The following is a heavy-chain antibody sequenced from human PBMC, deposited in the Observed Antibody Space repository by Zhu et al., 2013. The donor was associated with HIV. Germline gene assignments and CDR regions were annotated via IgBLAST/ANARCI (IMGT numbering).Heavy chain of an antibody. CDR3: ARVSLPGGAFDI. V-gene: IGHV4-4*02. D-gene: IGHD3-3*02. Sequence: QVQLQESGPGLVKPSGTLSVTCAVSGGSVSNNNWWSWVRQPPGKGLEWIGEIYHSGSTNYNPSLRSRVTISVDKSNNHLSLKLTSVTAADTAVYYCARVSLPGGAFDIWGQGTVVTVSS. J-gene: IGHJ3*02. CDR1: GGSVSNNNW. CDR2: IYHSGST.